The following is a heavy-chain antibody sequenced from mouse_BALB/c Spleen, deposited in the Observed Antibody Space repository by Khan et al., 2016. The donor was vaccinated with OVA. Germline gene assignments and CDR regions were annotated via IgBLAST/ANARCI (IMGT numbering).Heavy chain of an antibody. CDR3: SRLAYYYDSEGFAY. J-gene: IGHJ3*01. CDR1: GFTYSTYG. Sequence: EVMLVESGGDVVKPGGSLKLSCAASGFTYSTYGMSWVRQTPDKRLEWVATVSTGGHYTYYSDTVKGRFTISRENAKNTLYLQMSSLRSEDTAMFYCSRLAYYYDSEGFAYWGQGTLVTVSA. CDR2: VSTGGHYT. V-gene: IGHV5-6*01. D-gene: IGHD1-1*01.